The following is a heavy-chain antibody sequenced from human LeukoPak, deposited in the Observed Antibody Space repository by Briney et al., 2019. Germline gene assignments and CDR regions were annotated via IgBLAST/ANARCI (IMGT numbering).Heavy chain of an antibody. Sequence: SETLSLTCTVSGGSMKNYYWIWIRQSPGKGLEWIGYIYYSGSTNYNPSLKSRVTISVDTSKDRFSLKLNSVTAADTAVYYCARAGYCSSTSCQWVPLVWGQGTTVTVSS. J-gene: IGHJ6*02. CDR1: GGSMKNYY. V-gene: IGHV4-59*01. CDR3: ARAGYCSSTSCQWVPLV. CDR2: IYYSGST. D-gene: IGHD2-2*03.